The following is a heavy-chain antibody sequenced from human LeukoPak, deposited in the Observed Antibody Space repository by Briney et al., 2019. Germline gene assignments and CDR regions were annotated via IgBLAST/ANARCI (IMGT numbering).Heavy chain of an antibody. CDR2: MNPNSGNT. CDR1: GYTFTDYY. V-gene: IGHV1-8*02. D-gene: IGHD3-3*01. J-gene: IGHJ6*03. CDR3: ARAPTWSSTSYNYYYMDV. Sequence: ASVKVSCKASGYTFTDYYIHWVRQAPGQGLEWMGWMNPNSGNTGYAQKFQGRVTMTKNTSISTAYMELSSLRSEDTALYYCARAPTWSSTSYNYYYMDVWGKGTTVTISS.